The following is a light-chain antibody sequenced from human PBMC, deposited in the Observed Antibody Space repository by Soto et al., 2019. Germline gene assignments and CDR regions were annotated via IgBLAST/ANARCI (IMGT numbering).Light chain of an antibody. Sequence: QSVLTQPASVSGSPGQSITISCTGTREDVGGYNYVSWYQQYPGKAPKVMIYEVSYRPSGVSNRFSGSRSGHTASLSISGLQAEDEADYYCSAYTNIGTLVFGGETQLTVL. CDR1: REDVGGYNY. CDR2: EVS. J-gene: IGLJ3*02. CDR3: SAYTNIGTLV. V-gene: IGLV2-14*01.